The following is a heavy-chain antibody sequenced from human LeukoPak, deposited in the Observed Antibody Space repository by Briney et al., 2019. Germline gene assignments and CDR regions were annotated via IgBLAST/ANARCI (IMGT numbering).Heavy chain of an antibody. CDR3: AKEVYYYGSGSYYSAHYIDY. CDR2: IIGSGGYT. J-gene: IGHJ4*02. D-gene: IGHD3-10*01. CDR1: GFTFSTYA. V-gene: IGHV3-23*01. Sequence: PGGSLRLSCAASGFTFSTYAMSWVRQAPGKGLEWVSAIIGSGGYTYYADSVKGRFTISRDNSKNTLYLEMNSLRAEDTAVYYCAKEVYYYGSGSYYSAHYIDYWGQGTLVTVSS.